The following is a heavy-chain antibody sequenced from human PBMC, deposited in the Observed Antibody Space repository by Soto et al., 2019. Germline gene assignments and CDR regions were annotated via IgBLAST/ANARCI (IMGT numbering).Heavy chain of an antibody. CDR2: IWYDGSNK. J-gene: IGHJ4*02. V-gene: IGHV3-33*01. Sequence: QPGVSLRLSCAVSGFTFSSYGMHWVRQAPGKGLEWVAVIWYDGSNKYYADSVKGRFTISRDNSKNTLYLQMNSLRAEDTAVYYCARGQVSMIVVVSPNLDYWGQGTLVTVSS. CDR3: ARGQVSMIVVVSPNLDY. D-gene: IGHD3-22*01. CDR1: GFTFSSYG.